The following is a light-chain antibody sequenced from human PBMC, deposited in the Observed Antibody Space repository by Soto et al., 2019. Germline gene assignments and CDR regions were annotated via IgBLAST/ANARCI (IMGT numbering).Light chain of an antibody. CDR1: QSVSSN. CDR2: GAS. CDR3: QQYNDWTLT. Sequence: DIVMTQSPATLSVSPGERATLSCRASQSVSSNLAWYQQKPGQAPRLLIYGASTRATGIPARFSGSGSGTECTLTISSLQSEDFAVYYCQQYNDWTLTLGGGTKVDI. V-gene: IGKV3-15*01. J-gene: IGKJ4*01.